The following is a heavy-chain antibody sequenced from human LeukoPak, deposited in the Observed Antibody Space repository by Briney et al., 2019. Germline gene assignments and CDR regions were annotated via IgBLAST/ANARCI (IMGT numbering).Heavy chain of an antibody. Sequence: GGSLRLSCAASGFTFSSYWMSWVRQAPGKGLEWVANIKQDGSEKYYVDSVKGRFTIPRDNAKNSLYLQMNSLRAEDTAVYYCARDVYSWYPLFGYYWGQGTLVTVSS. CDR1: GFTFSSYW. V-gene: IGHV3-7*01. CDR3: ARDVYSWYPLFGYY. D-gene: IGHD6-13*01. CDR2: IKQDGSEK. J-gene: IGHJ4*02.